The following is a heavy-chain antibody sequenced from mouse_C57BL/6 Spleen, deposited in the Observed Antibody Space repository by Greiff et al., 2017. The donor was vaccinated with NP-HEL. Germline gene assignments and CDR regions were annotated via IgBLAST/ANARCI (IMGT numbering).Heavy chain of an antibody. Sequence: DVKLVESGGGLVKPGGSLKLSCAASGFTFSDYGMHWVRQAPEKGLEWVAYISSGSSTIYYADTVKGRFTISRDNAKNTLFLQMTSLRSEDTAMYYCATYYYGSHGFAYWGQGTLVTVSA. V-gene: IGHV5-17*01. J-gene: IGHJ3*01. D-gene: IGHD1-1*01. CDR2: ISSGSSTI. CDR1: GFTFSDYG. CDR3: ATYYYGSHGFAY.